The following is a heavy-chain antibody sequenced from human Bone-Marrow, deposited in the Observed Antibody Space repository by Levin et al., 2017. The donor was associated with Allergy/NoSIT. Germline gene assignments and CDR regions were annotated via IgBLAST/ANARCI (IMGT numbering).Heavy chain of an antibody. CDR2: INSDGSST. V-gene: IGHV3-74*01. Sequence: GESLKISCAASGFSFRSYWMHWVRQAPGKGLVWVSRINSDGSSTSYADSVKGRFTISRDNAKNTLYLQMNSLRGEDTAVYYCARGTRIDYFDCWGQGTLVTVSS. J-gene: IGHJ4*02. CDR1: GFSFRSYW. D-gene: IGHD2-15*01. CDR3: ARGTRIDYFDC.